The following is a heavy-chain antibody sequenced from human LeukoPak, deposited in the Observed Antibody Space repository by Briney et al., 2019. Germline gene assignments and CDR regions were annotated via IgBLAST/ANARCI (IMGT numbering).Heavy chain of an antibody. CDR1: GGSISSRSYY. V-gene: IGHV4-39*07. Sequence: SETLSLTCTVSGGSISSRSYYWGWIRQPPGKGLEWIGSIYYKGNTYLNPSLKSRVTISEDTSKNQFSLKLSSVTAADTAVYYCAREKGDYYDSSGYYYWGQGTLVTVSS. J-gene: IGHJ4*02. D-gene: IGHD3-22*01. CDR2: IYYKGNT. CDR3: AREKGDYYDSSGYYY.